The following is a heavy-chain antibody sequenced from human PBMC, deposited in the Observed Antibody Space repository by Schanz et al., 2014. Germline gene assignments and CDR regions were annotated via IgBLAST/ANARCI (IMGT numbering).Heavy chain of an antibody. CDR2: ISGSGGST. V-gene: IGHV3-23*01. CDR3: ARIRGSVFDY. Sequence: EVQLLESGGGLVQPGGSLRLSCAASGFTFSSYAMSWVRQAPGKGLEWVSAISGSGGSTYYADSGKGRFTISRDNSKNALYLQMSSLRAEDTAVYYCARIRGSVFDYWAQGTLXTVSS. CDR1: GFTFSSYA. J-gene: IGHJ4*02. D-gene: IGHD6-25*01.